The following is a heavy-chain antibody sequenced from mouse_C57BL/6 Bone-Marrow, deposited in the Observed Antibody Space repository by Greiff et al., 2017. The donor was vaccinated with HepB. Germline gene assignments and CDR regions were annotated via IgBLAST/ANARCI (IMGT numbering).Heavy chain of an antibody. J-gene: IGHJ4*01. CDR3: TPSITTVVGAMDY. D-gene: IGHD1-1*01. CDR1: GFNIKDDY. CDR2: IDPENGDT. V-gene: IGHV14-4*01. Sequence: EVQVVESGAELVRPGASVKLSCTASGFNIKDDYMHWVKQRPEQGLEWIGWIDPENGDTEYASKFQGKATITADTSSNTAYLQLSSLTSEDTAVYYCTPSITTVVGAMDYWGQGTSVTVSS.